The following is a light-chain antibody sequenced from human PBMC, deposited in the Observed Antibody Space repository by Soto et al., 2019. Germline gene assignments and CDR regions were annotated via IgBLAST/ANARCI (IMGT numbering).Light chain of an antibody. CDR1: QSISSY. CDR3: QPRYSTSYC. J-gene: IGKJ2*03. Sequence: DIQMTQSQSSLSASVGDRVTITCRARQSISSYLNWYQQKPGKALKLLIYAAASLQSGVPSRFSCSGSSTDFTPAISSLQPEEFATYYCQPRYSTSYCFGQGTKLDIK. V-gene: IGKV1-39*01. CDR2: AAA.